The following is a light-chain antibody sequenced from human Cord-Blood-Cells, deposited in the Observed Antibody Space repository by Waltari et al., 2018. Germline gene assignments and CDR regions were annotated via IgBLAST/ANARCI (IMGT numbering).Light chain of an antibody. V-gene: IGKV3-11*01. CDR1: QSVSSY. CDR3: QQRSNWPPT. CDR2: DES. Sequence: EIVLTQSTATLSLSPGERATLSCRASQSVSSYLAWYQQKPEQAPSLLIYDESNRATGIPARFSGSGSGTDFTLTISSLEPEDFAVYYCQQRSNWPPTFGGGTKVEIK. J-gene: IGKJ4*01.